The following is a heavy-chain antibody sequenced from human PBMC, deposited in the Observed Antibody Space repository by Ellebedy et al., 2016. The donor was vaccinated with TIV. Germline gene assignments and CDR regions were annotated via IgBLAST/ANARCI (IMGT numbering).Heavy chain of an antibody. J-gene: IGHJ5*01. D-gene: IGHD2-21*02. Sequence: FQGRVTTTKDTSASTAYMELSSLQSEDTAVYYCARETASIIGGFDSWGQGTLVTVSS. CDR3: ARETASIIGGFDS. V-gene: IGHV1-3*01.